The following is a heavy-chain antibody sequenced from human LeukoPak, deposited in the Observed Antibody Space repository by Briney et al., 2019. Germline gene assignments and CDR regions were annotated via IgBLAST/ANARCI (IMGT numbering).Heavy chain of an antibody. CDR1: GGSICGYY. CDR3: ARDPSHTRGYFDY. CDR2: IYTSGST. Sequence: SETLSLTCSVSGGSICGYYWTWIRQPAGKGLEWIGRIYTSGSTNYNPYLKSRVTMSVDTSKNQFSLKLSSVTAADTAVYYCARDPSHTRGYFDYWGQGTLVTVSS. V-gene: IGHV4-4*07. D-gene: IGHD2-2*01. J-gene: IGHJ4*02.